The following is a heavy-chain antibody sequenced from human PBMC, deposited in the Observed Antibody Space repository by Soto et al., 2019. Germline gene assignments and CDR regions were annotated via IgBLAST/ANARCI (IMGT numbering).Heavy chain of an antibody. CDR1: GGSSSSSGYS. CDR3: ARRLSYGVAGAGTLFEF. V-gene: IGHV4-39*01. Sequence: HLQLQESGPGLVKPSETLSLTCTVSGGSSSSSGYSWGWIRQPPGKWLEGIGRIHDSGRTSYSPSRRRRVTISVDTSESQFSLRLTSVTAADTAVYYCARRLSYGVAGAGTLFEFWCQGTLVTVSS. D-gene: IGHD6-13*01. J-gene: IGHJ4*02. CDR2: IHDSGRT.